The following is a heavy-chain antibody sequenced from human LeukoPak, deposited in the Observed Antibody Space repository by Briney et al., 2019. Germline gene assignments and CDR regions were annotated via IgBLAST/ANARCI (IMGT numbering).Heavy chain of an antibody. D-gene: IGHD6-6*01. CDR3: ASLSLGHY. J-gene: IGHJ4*02. Sequence: GGSLRLSCAASGFAVSSNYMTWVRQAPGKGLEWVSVIYSGGSTYYADSVKGRFTISRDTSKNTLSLQMNSLRAEDTAVYYCASLSLGHYWGQGTLVTVSS. CDR2: IYSGGST. V-gene: IGHV3-53*01. CDR1: GFAVSSNY.